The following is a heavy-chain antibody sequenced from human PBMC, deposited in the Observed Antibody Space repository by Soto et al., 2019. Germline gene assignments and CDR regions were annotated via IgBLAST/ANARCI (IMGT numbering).Heavy chain of an antibody. D-gene: IGHD2-2*02. CDR1: GGSVSSGSYY. Sequence: SEPLTITCTVFGGSVSSGSYYWSWIRQPPGKGLEWIGYIYYSGSTNYNPSLKSRVTISVDTSKNQFSLKLSSVTAADTAVYYCARSYCSSTSCYRAFYFYGMDVWGHWTTFTVSS. V-gene: IGHV4-61*01. J-gene: IGHJ6*01. CDR3: ARSYCSSTSCYRAFYFYGMDV. CDR2: IYYSGST.